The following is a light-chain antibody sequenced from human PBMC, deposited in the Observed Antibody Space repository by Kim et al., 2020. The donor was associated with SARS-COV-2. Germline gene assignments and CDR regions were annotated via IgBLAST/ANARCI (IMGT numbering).Light chain of an antibody. V-gene: IGKV3-20*01. Sequence: STGNRASLSCRASQSVRSSYLAWYQQKPGQAPRLLIYGASSRATGIPDRFSGSGSRTDFTLTISRLEPEDVAVYYCQQYGNSPHTFGQGTKVDIK. CDR1: QSVRSSY. CDR2: GAS. J-gene: IGKJ1*01. CDR3: QQYGNSPHT.